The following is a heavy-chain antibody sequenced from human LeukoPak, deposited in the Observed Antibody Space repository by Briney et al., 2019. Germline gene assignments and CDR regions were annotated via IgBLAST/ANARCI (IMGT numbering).Heavy chain of an antibody. V-gene: IGHV3-23*01. CDR2: ISGSDGST. D-gene: IGHD5-12*01. Sequence: PGGSLRLSCAASGFTFSSYAMSWVRQAPGKGLGWVSAISGSDGSTYYADSVKGRFTISRDNSKNTLYLQMNSLRAEDTAVYYCANGYSGYDQPFDYWGQGTLVTVSS. CDR1: GFTFSSYA. CDR3: ANGYSGYDQPFDY. J-gene: IGHJ4*02.